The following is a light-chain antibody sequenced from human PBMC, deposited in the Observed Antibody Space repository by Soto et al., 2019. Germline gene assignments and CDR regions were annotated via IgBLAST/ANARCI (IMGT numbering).Light chain of an antibody. Sequence: XIVXTQSPXTLXXSPGDRATLSCRASQXXGSYLGWYQQRPGQAPRLLIYDASNRATGIPARFSGSGSGTDFTLTISSLEPEDFAVYYCQQRSDWPSTFGGGTKVEIK. CDR1: QXXGSY. CDR3: QQRSDWPST. CDR2: DAS. V-gene: IGKV3-11*01. J-gene: IGKJ4*01.